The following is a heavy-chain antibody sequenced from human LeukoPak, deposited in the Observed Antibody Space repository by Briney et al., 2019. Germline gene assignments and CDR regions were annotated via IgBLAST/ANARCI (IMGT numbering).Heavy chain of an antibody. D-gene: IGHD3-22*01. CDR1: GFTFSSYA. CDR2: ISGSGGST. CDR3: AKVPDYYDSSGYPDY. J-gene: IGHJ4*02. Sequence: GGSLRLSCAASGFTFSSYAMSWVRQAPGKGLEWVSAISGSGGSTYYADSVKGRFTISRDNPKNTLYLQMNSLRAEDTAVYYCAKVPDYYDSSGYPDYWGQGTLVTVSS. V-gene: IGHV3-23*01.